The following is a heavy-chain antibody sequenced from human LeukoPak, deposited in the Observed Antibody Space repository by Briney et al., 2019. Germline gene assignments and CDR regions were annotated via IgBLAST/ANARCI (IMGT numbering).Heavy chain of an antibody. Sequence: ASVKVSCKASGGTFSRYAISWVRQATGQGLEWMGWMNPNSGNTGYAQKFQGRVTITRNTSISTAYMELSSLRSEDTAVYYCARGSRLRFLEWFDYYYYYMDVWGKGTTVTVSS. CDR3: ARGSRLRFLEWFDYYYYYMDV. CDR1: GGTFSRYA. CDR2: MNPNSGNT. J-gene: IGHJ6*03. D-gene: IGHD3-3*01. V-gene: IGHV1-8*03.